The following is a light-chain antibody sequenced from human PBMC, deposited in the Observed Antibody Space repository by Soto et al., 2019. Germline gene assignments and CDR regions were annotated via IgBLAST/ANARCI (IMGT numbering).Light chain of an antibody. V-gene: IGLV2-8*01. CDR3: SSYAGSNNHVI. Sequence: QSALTQPASVSGSPGQSITISCTGTSSDVGSHNFVSWYQQRPGKAPKLMIFEVTKRPSGVPDRFSGSKSGNTASLTVSGLQAEDEANYYCSSYAGSNNHVIFGGGTKLTVL. CDR2: EVT. J-gene: IGLJ2*01. CDR1: SSDVGSHNF.